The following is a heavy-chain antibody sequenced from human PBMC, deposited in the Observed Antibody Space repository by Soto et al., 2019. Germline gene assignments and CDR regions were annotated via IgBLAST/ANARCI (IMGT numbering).Heavy chain of an antibody. CDR1: GFSLSTTGVG. J-gene: IGHJ5*02. D-gene: IGHD3-10*01. CDR2: LYWDDDK. V-gene: IGHV2-5*02. CDR3: AKRFRDYGLGRERANYFDP. Sequence: QITLKESGPPLVRPTQTLTLTCTFSGFSLSTTGVGVGWIRQPPGKALEWLALLYWDDDKRYSPSLNSSHTITKHTSNNEVTLTMPNMDPVDTATYYCAKRFRDYGLGRERANYFDPLGQGTRVTVSS.